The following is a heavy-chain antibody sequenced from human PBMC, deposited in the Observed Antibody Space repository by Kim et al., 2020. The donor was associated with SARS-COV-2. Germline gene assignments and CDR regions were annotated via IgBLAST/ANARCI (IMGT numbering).Heavy chain of an antibody. V-gene: IGHV3-13*05. CDR3: ARGGGMDV. Sequence: AGDPYYQGAVKGRYTISRENAKNSLYLQMNGLRAGETAVYYCARGGGMDVWGQGTTVTVSS. D-gene: IGHD3-16*01. CDR2: AGDP. J-gene: IGHJ6*02.